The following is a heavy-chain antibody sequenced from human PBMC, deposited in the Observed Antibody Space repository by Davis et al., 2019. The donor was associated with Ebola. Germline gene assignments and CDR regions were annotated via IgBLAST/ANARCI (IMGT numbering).Heavy chain of an antibody. CDR2: ISSSGSTI. CDR3: TSTSGWYDY. V-gene: IGHV3-48*03. J-gene: IGHJ4*02. D-gene: IGHD6-19*01. Sequence: PGGSLRLSCAASGFTFSSYEMNWVRQAPGKGLEWVSYISSSGSTIYYADSVKGRFTISRDDSKNTAYLQMNSLKTEDTAVYYCTSTSGWYDYWGQGTLVTVSS. CDR1: GFTFSSYE.